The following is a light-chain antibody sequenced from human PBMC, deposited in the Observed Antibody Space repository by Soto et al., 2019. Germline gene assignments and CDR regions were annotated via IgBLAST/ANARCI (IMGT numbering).Light chain of an antibody. CDR2: GPS. J-gene: IGKJ4*01. Sequence: EIVLTQSPGTLSFSPVERATLSFRASQSVSSSYLAWYQQKPGQAPRLLIHGPSTRAPGIPDRLRGSGPGKAFTLTITTLEPEDFAVYSCHQRNNWPLTLGGGTKVDIK. CDR3: HQRNNWPLT. CDR1: QSVSSSY. V-gene: IGKV3D-20*02.